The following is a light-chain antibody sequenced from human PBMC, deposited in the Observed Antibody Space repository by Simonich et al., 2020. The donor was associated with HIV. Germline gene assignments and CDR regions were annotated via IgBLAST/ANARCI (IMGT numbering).Light chain of an antibody. J-gene: IGKJ4*01. V-gene: IGKV3-15*01. CDR3: QQYNDLPLLA. Sequence: EIVMTQSPATLSGSPGERATLPCRASQSVSSNLAWYQLKPGQAPRFLMYGASKRANDIPARFSGSGSGTEFTLTISSLQSEDFAVYYCQQYNDLPLLAFGGGTKVEIK. CDR2: GAS. CDR1: QSVSSN.